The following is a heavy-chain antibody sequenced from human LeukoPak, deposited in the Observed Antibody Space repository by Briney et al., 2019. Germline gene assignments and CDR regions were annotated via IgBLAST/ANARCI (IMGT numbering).Heavy chain of an antibody. J-gene: IGHJ5*02. Sequence: ASVKISCKASGYTFTSYDINWVRQATGQGLEWMGWMNPNSGNTGYAQKFQGRVTMTRNTSISTAYMELSSLRSEDTAVYYCARGRVSGDGFDPWGQGTLVTVSS. CDR2: MNPNSGNT. D-gene: IGHD4-17*01. V-gene: IGHV1-8*01. CDR1: GYTFTSYD. CDR3: ARGRVSGDGFDP.